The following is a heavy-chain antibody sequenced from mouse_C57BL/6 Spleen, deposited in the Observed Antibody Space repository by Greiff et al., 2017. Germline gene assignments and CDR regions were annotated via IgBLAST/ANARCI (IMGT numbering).Heavy chain of an antibody. CDR3: ARITTVVATVDY. J-gene: IGHJ2*01. D-gene: IGHD1-1*01. Sequence: ASGYTFTSYWMHWVKQRPGQGLEWIGTINPSNGGTNYNEKFKSKATLTVDKSSSTAYMQLSSLTSEDSAVYSCARITTVVATVDYWGQGTTLTVAS. CDR1: GYTFTSYW. CDR2: INPSNGGT. V-gene: IGHV1-53*01.